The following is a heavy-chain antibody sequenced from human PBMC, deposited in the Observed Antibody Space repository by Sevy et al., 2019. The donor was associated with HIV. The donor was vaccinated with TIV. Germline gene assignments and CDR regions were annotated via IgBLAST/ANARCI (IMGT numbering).Heavy chain of an antibody. V-gene: IGHV3-23*01. Sequence: GGSPRLSCGASGFTFSNYAMSWVRQAPGKGLEWVSSISGSGDNTYYADSVKGRFTVSRDNSKNTLYLQMNSLRAEDTAVYYCAKDSGDDNYGLFDYWGQGTLVTVSS. CDR3: AKDSGDDNYGLFDY. CDR1: GFTFSNYA. CDR2: ISGSGDNT. J-gene: IGHJ4*02. D-gene: IGHD5-18*01.